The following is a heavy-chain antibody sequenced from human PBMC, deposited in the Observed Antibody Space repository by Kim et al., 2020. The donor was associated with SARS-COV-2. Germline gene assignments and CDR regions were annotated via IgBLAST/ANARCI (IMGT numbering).Heavy chain of an antibody. CDR2: INSDGSST. V-gene: IGHV3-74*01. CDR1: GFTFSSYW. D-gene: IGHD5-12*01. Sequence: GGSLRLSCAASGFTFSSYWMHWVRQAPGKGLVWVSRINSDGSSTSYADSVKGRFTISRDNAKNTLYLQMNSLRAEDTAVYYCARGGYSGYDFWAAPFDYWGAGNLWSVSS. CDR3: ARGGYSGYDFWAAPFDY. J-gene: IGHJ4*02.